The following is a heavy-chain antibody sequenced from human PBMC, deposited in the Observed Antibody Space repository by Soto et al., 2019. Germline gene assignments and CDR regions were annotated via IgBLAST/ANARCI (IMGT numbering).Heavy chain of an antibody. CDR3: ARITDQGIDS. J-gene: IGHJ5*01. V-gene: IGHV3-23*01. CDR2: ITVSGGNT. Sequence: GGSLRLSCAASGFSVTTYAMTWVRQAPGKGLEWVSEITVSGGNTFHADSVKGRVTISRDKSRNTLYLQLNSLRVEDTALYYCARITDQGIDSSGQGSLVTVSS. D-gene: IGHD2-2*01. CDR1: GFSVTTYA.